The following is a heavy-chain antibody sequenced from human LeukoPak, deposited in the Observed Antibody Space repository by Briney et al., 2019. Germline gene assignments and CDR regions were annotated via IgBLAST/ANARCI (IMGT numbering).Heavy chain of an antibody. J-gene: IGHJ4*02. V-gene: IGHV4-39*01. Sequence: SETLSLTCTASGGSISSSRYYWGWIRQPPGKGLEWIGSIYYSGSTYYNPSLRSRVTISVDTSKNQFSLKLSSVTAADTAVYYCARQTEWLRLLSFDYWGQGTLVTVSS. CDR1: GGSISSSRYY. CDR3: ARQTEWLRLLSFDY. CDR2: IYYSGST. D-gene: IGHD5-12*01.